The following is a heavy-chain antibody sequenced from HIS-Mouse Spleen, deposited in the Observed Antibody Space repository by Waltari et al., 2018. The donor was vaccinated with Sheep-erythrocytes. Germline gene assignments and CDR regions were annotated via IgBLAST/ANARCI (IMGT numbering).Heavy chain of an antibody. D-gene: IGHD6-19*01. V-gene: IGHV4-34*01. CDR2: INHSGST. Sequence: QVQLQQWGAGLLKPSETLSLTCAVYGGSFSGYYWSWIRQPPGKGLEWIGEINHSGSTNYIPSLNRRVTISVATSKNQFSLKLSSVTAADTAVYYCALSVDLAGAFDIWGQGTMVTVSS. CDR1: GGSFSGYY. CDR3: ALSVDLAGAFDI. J-gene: IGHJ3*02.